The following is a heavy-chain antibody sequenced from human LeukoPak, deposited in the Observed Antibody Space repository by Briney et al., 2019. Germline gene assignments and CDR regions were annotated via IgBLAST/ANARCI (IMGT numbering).Heavy chain of an antibody. CDR2: IKQDGSEK. Sequence: PGGSLRLSCVASGFTFSSYWMHWVRQAPGKGLEWVANIKQDGSEKYYVDSVKGRFTISRDNAKNSLFLEMNSLRAEDTAVYYCAKDLHWGFDYWGQGILVTVSS. D-gene: IGHD7-27*01. CDR3: AKDLHWGFDY. CDR1: GFTFSSYW. J-gene: IGHJ4*02. V-gene: IGHV3-7*03.